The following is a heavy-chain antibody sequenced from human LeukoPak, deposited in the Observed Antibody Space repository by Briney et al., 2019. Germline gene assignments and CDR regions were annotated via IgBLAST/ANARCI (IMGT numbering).Heavy chain of an antibody. CDR1: GGSGSSSDYY. J-gene: IGHJ5*02. Sequence: PSETLSLTCNVSGGSGSSSDYYWGWIRQPPGKGLEWIGSIYYSGSTYYNPSLKNRVTTSADTSKNQFSLKLSSVTAADTAVYYCARLQLERRGPWFDPWGQGTLVTVSS. V-gene: IGHV4-39*01. CDR2: IYYSGST. D-gene: IGHD1-1*01. CDR3: ARLQLERRGPWFDP.